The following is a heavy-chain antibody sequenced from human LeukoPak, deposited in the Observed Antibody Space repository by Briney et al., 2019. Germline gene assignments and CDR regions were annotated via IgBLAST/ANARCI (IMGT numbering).Heavy chain of an antibody. CDR1: GGSFSGYY. CDR2: INDSGVT. CDR3: ARRLVDSSASQVSDH. D-gene: IGHD2-2*01. Sequence: SETLSLTCAVYGGSFSGYYWSWIRQSPGKGLEWIGEINDSGVTNCNPSLESRVILSVDTSKNQFSLRLSSVTAADTAVYYCARRLVDSSASQVSDHWGQGTLVTVSS. V-gene: IGHV4-34*01. J-gene: IGHJ4*02.